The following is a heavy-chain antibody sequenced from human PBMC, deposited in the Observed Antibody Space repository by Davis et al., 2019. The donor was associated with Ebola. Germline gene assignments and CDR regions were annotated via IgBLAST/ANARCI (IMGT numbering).Heavy chain of an antibody. D-gene: IGHD2-15*01. CDR3: AKWDCSGGSCYGMDV. V-gene: IGHV3-23*01. CDR2: IGGRGDTT. CDR1: GFTFSSYA. J-gene: IGHJ6*02. Sequence: GESLKISCAASGFTFSSYAMSWVRQAPGKGLEWVSVIGGRGDTTYYADSVKGRFTISRDNSKNTLYLQMNSLRAEDTAVYYCAKWDCSGGSCYGMDVWGQGTTVTVSS.